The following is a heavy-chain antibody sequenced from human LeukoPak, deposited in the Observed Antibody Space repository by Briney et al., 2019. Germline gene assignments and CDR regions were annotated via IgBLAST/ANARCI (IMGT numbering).Heavy chain of an antibody. CDR1: GGTFSSYA. D-gene: IGHD2-21*02. J-gene: IGHJ6*02. V-gene: IGHV1-69*04. CDR3: ARLNCGGDCSDYYGMDV. Sequence: ASVKVSCKASGGTFSSYAISWVRQAPGQGLEWMGRIIPILGIANYAQKFQGRVTITADKSTSTAYMELSSLRSEDTAVYYCARLNCGGDCSDYYGMDVWGQGTTVTVSS. CDR2: IIPILGIA.